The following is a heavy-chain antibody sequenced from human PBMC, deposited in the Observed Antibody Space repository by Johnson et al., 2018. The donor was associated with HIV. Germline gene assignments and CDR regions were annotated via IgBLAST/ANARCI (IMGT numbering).Heavy chain of an antibody. Sequence: VQLVESGGGLVQPGGSLRLSCAASGFTVSSNYMSWVRQAPGKGLEWVSVICSGGSTYYADSVRGRVTLSRDNSKNTLYLQMNSLRAEDTAVYYCAMDAGTTRLSAFDFWGQGTMVTVSS. V-gene: IGHV3-66*02. D-gene: IGHD1-7*01. CDR2: ICSGGST. J-gene: IGHJ3*01. CDR1: GFTVSSNY. CDR3: AMDAGTTRLSAFDF.